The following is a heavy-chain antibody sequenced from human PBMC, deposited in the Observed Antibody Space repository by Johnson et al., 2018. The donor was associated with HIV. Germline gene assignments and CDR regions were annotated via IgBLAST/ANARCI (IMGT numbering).Heavy chain of an antibody. CDR2: INWNGGST. J-gene: IGHJ3*02. V-gene: IGHV3-20*04. Sequence: VQLVESGGGVVRPGGSLRLSCAASGFTFDDYGLSWVRQAPGKGLKWVSGINWNGGSTGYADSVKGRFTISRDNAKSTLYLQMNSLRAEDTAVYYCARGAALPAAFDIWGQGTMVTVSS. D-gene: IGHD2-15*01. CDR3: ARGAALPAAFDI. CDR1: GFTFDDYG.